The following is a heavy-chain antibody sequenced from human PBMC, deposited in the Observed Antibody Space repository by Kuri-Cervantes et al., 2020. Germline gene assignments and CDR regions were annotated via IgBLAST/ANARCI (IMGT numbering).Heavy chain of an antibody. Sequence: SETLSLTCTVSGGSISSSSYYWGWIRQPPGKGLEWIGSIYYSGSTNYNPSLKSRVTISVDTSKNQFSLKLSSVTAADTAVYYCARISYYDSSGYLDLGQGTLVTVSS. CDR3: ARISYYDSSGYLD. V-gene: IGHV4-39*07. J-gene: IGHJ4*02. D-gene: IGHD3-22*01. CDR1: GGSISSSSYY. CDR2: IYYSGST.